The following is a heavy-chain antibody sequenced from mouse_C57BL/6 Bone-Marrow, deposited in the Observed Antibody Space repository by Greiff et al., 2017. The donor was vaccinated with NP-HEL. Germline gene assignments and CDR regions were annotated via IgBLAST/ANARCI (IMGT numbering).Heavy chain of an antibody. CDR3: ARGGGYDGDFDY. Sequence: VQLQQSGPELVKPGASLKISCKASGYTFTDYYMNWVQQSPGKSLEWLGDINPNNGGTSYNQKFNGKATLTVDKSSSTAYMELRSLKSDDSAVYYCARGGGYDGDFDYWGQGTTLTVSS. D-gene: IGHD2-3*01. V-gene: IGHV1-26*01. CDR2: INPNNGGT. CDR1: GYTFTDYY. J-gene: IGHJ2*01.